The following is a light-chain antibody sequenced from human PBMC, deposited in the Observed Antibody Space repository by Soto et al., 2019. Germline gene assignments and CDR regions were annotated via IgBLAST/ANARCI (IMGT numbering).Light chain of an antibody. Sequence: EIVMTQSPATLSVSPGERATLSCRASQSVSSYLAWYQQKPGQAPRLLIYGASTRATGIPARFSGSGSGTEFTLTISSLQAEDFAVYYCQQYNNWPPLNFGGGTKVEIK. V-gene: IGKV3-15*01. J-gene: IGKJ4*01. CDR2: GAS. CDR3: QQYNNWPPLN. CDR1: QSVSSY.